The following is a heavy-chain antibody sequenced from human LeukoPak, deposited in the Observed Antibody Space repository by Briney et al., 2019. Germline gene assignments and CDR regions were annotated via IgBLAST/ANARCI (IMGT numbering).Heavy chain of an antibody. CDR1: GFTFSSYV. CDR3: AKPPWDL. CDR2: VGGSVGSM. Sequence: GSLRLSCAASGFTFSSYVMSWVRQAPGKGLEWVSNVGGSVGSMFYAASVKGRFAISRDNSKNTLFLQMNNLRVDDTAVYYCAKPPWDLWGQGTLVTVSS. V-gene: IGHV3-23*01. D-gene: IGHD1-26*01. J-gene: IGHJ4*02.